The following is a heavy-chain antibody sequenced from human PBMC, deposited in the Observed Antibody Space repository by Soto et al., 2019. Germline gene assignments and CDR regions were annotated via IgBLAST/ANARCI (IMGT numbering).Heavy chain of an antibody. V-gene: IGHV3-21*01. Sequence: EVQLVESGGGLVKPGGSLRLSCAASGFTFSSYSMNWVRQAPGKGLEWVSSISSSSSYIYYADSVKGRFTISRDNAKNSLYLQMNSLRAEDTAVYYCARRVPAAAYGMDVWGQGTTVTVSS. J-gene: IGHJ6*02. CDR2: ISSSSSYI. CDR3: ARRVPAAAYGMDV. D-gene: IGHD2-2*01. CDR1: GFTFSSYS.